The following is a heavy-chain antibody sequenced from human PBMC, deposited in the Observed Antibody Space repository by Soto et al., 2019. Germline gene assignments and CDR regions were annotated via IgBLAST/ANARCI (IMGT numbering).Heavy chain of an antibody. D-gene: IGHD6-13*01. J-gene: IGHJ4*02. CDR1: GYTFTSYA. CDR3: ARSLGIAEPGDY. V-gene: IGHV1-3*01. Sequence: QVPLVQFGAEVKKPGASVKVSCKASGYTFTSYAMHWVRQAPGQRLEWMGWINAGNGNTKYSQKFQGRVTITRDTSASTAYMELSSLRSEDTAVYYCARSLGIAEPGDYWGQGTLVTVSS. CDR2: INAGNGNT.